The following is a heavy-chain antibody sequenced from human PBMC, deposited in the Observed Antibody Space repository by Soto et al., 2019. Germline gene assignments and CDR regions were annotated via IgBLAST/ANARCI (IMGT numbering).Heavy chain of an antibody. CDR1: GFTFSSYW. V-gene: IGHV3-7*04. D-gene: IGHD3-10*01. CDR2: IKEDGSEK. Sequence: LRLSCAASGFTFSSYWMSWVRQAPGRGLEWVGNIKEDGSEKYYVDSVNGRFTVSRDNAKNSLYLQMNSLRAEDTAVYYCARATGADKEDYWGQGTLVTVSS. J-gene: IGHJ4*02. CDR3: ARATGADKEDY.